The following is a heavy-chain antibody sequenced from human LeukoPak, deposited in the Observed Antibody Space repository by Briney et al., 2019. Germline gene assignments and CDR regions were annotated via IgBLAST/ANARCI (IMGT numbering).Heavy chain of an antibody. D-gene: IGHD6-13*01. Sequence: PGGSLRLSCAASGFTFSSYAMSWVRQAPGKGLEWVSAISGSGGSSYYADSVKGRFTISRDNSKNTLYLQMNSLRAEDTAVYYCAHHSIAAAGTRDYWGQGTLVTVSS. V-gene: IGHV3-23*01. CDR2: ISGSGGSS. J-gene: IGHJ4*02. CDR1: GFTFSSYA. CDR3: AHHSIAAAGTRDY.